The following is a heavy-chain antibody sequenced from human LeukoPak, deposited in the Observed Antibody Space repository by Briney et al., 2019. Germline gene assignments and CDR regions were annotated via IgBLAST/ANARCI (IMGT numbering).Heavy chain of an antibody. V-gene: IGHV3-48*03. Sequence: PGGSLRLSCAASGFTFSSYEMNWVRQAPGKGLEWVSYISSSGSTIYYADSVKGRFTISRDNAKNSLYLQMNSLRAEDTAVYYCARDWVAGTGPDYFDYWGQGTLVTVSS. D-gene: IGHD6-19*01. CDR2: ISSSGSTI. CDR3: ARDWVAGTGPDYFDY. J-gene: IGHJ4*02. CDR1: GFTFSSYE.